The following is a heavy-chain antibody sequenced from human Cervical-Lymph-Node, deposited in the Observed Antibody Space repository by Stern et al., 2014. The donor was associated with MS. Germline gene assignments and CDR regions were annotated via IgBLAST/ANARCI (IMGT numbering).Heavy chain of an antibody. J-gene: IGHJ4*02. CDR1: GFTFSTYA. CDR2: VSYDGTQR. V-gene: IGHV3-30-3*01. CDR3: ARGGRGVGLEY. D-gene: IGHD3-10*01. Sequence: VQLVESGGGVVQPGRSLSLSCVASGFTFSTYAMHWVRQAPGKGLAWVAFVSYDGTQRNSTDSVKARFTISRDNSKNTLYLHMNSLRDEDTAVYFCARGGRGVGLEYWGQGALVTVS.